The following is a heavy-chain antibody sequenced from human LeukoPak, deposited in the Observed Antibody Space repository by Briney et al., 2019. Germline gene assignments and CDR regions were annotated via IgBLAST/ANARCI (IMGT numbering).Heavy chain of an antibody. V-gene: IGHV3-23*01. D-gene: IGHD3-22*01. CDR1: GFTFSSYG. Sequence: PGGSLRLSCAASGFTFSSYGMSWVRQAPGKGLEWVSAISGSGGSTYYADSVKGRFTISRDNSKNTLYLQMNSLRAEDTAVYYCAKDYEEDYYDSSGIDAFDIWGQGTMVTVSS. CDR2: ISGSGGST. CDR3: AKDYEEDYYDSSGIDAFDI. J-gene: IGHJ3*02.